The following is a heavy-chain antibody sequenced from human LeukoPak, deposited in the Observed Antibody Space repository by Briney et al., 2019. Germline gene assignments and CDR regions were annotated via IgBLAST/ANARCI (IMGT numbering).Heavy chain of an antibody. J-gene: IGHJ3*02. D-gene: IGHD4-17*01. Sequence: GASVKVSCKASGCTFTSYGISWVRQAPGQGLEWMGWISAYNGNTNYAQKLQGRVTMNTDTSTSTAYMELRSLRSDDTAVYYCATTRTTVTSDAFDIWGQGTMVTVSS. CDR2: ISAYNGNT. CDR1: GCTFTSYG. V-gene: IGHV1-18*01. CDR3: ATTRTTVTSDAFDI.